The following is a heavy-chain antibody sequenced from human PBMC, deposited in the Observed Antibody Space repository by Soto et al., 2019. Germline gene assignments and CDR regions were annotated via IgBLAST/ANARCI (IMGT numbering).Heavy chain of an antibody. CDR3: ATEGGIVGATTEDPACFDY. CDR1: GGSISSSSYY. Sequence: SETLSLTCTVSGGSISSSSYYWGWIRQSPGKGLEWIGCIYYSGSTYYNPSLKSRGTISVDTSKNQFSLKLSSVTAADTAVYYCATEGGIVGATTEDPACFDYWGQGTLV. D-gene: IGHD1-26*01. J-gene: IGHJ4*02. CDR2: IYYSGST. V-gene: IGHV4-39*01.